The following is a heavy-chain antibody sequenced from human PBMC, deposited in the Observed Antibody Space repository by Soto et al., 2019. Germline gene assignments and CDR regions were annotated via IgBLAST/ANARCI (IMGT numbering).Heavy chain of an antibody. D-gene: IGHD2-21*01. V-gene: IGHV3-30*18. CDR1: GFTFSSYG. J-gene: IGHJ4*02. Sequence: GGSLRLSCAASGFTFSSYGMHWVRQAPGKGLEWVAVISYDGSNKYYADSVKGRFTISRDNSKNTLYLQMNSLRAEDTAVYYCAKGRRGIVVAYYWGQGTLVTVSS. CDR2: ISYDGSNK. CDR3: AKGRRGIVVAYY.